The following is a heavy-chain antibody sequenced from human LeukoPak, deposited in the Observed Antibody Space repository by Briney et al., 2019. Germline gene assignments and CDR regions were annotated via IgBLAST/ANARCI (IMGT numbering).Heavy chain of an antibody. Sequence: GGSLRLSCAASGFTFSDYYMSWIRQAPGKGLEWVSYISSSGSTIYYADSVKGRFTISRDNAKNSLYLQMNSLRAEDTAVYYCAKDVDYYDSSGEDDAFDIWGQGTMVTVSS. CDR3: AKDVDYYDSSGEDDAFDI. J-gene: IGHJ3*02. V-gene: IGHV3-11*01. CDR2: ISSSGSTI. D-gene: IGHD3-22*01. CDR1: GFTFSDYY.